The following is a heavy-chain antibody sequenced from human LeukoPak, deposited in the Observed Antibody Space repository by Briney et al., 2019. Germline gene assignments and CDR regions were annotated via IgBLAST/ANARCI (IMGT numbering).Heavy chain of an antibody. V-gene: IGHV3-7*01. CDR1: GFTFSSYW. Sequence: GGSLRLCCAASGFTFSSYWMSWVRQAPGKGLEWVANIKQDGSEKYYVDSVKGRFTISRDNAKNSLYLQMNSLRAEDTAVYYCARAHYYDSSGYYYYYYGMDVWGQGTTVTVSS. CDR2: IKQDGSEK. D-gene: IGHD3-22*01. CDR3: ARAHYYDSSGYYYYYYGMDV. J-gene: IGHJ6*02.